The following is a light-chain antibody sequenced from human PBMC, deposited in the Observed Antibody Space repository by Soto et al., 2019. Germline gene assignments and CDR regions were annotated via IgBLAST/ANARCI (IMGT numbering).Light chain of an antibody. Sequence: QSVLTQPASVSGPPGQSITISCTGTSSDVGGYNYVSWYQQHPGKAPKLMIYGVSNRPSGVSNRFSASKSGNTASLTISGLQAEDEADYYCSSYTSSSTVLFGGGTKLTVL. CDR1: SSDVGGYNY. J-gene: IGLJ2*01. CDR3: SSYTSSSTVL. CDR2: GVS. V-gene: IGLV2-14*01.